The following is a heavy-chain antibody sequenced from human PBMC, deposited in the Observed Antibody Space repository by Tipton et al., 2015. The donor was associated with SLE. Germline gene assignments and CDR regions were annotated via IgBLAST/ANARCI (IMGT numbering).Heavy chain of an antibody. CDR2: IYYSGST. CDR3: AREGGSSWYWYFDL. CDR1: GGSISSYY. J-gene: IGHJ2*01. V-gene: IGHV4-59*01. Sequence: LRLSCTVSGGSISSYYWSWIRQPPGKGLEWIGYIYYSGSTNYNPSLKSRVTISVDTSKNQFSLKLSSVTAADTAAYYCAREGGSSWYWYFDLWGRGTLVTVSS. D-gene: IGHD6-13*01.